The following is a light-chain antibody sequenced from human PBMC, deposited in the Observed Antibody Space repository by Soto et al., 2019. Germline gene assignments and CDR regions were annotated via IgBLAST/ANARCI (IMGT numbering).Light chain of an antibody. Sequence: IQMTQSPSSLSASVGDRVTITGRASQSISSYLNWYKQKPGKAPKVLSYAASSLQSGVPSRFRGSGSGTDFTLTISSLKPEDFETYYCLQDYNYPPAFGQGTKVDIK. CDR3: LQDYNYPPA. CDR1: QSISSY. J-gene: IGKJ1*01. V-gene: IGKV1-6*01. CDR2: AAS.